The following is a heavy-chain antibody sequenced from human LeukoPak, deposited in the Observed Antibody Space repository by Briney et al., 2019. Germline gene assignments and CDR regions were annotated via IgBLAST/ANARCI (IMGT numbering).Heavy chain of an antibody. D-gene: IGHD2-15*01. CDR3: ERDVSGQDPYCSGGSCYTDAFDI. V-gene: IGHV3-23*01. Sequence: PGGSLRLSCAASGFTFSSYAMSWVRQAPGKGLEWVSAISGSGGSTYYADSVKGRFTISRDNAKNSLYLQMNSLRAEDTAVYYCERDVSGQDPYCSGGSCYTDAFDIWGQGTMVTVSS. CDR2: ISGSGGST. CDR1: GFTFSSYA. J-gene: IGHJ3*02.